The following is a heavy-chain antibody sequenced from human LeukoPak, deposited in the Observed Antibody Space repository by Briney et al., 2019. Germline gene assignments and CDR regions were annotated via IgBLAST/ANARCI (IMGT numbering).Heavy chain of an antibody. V-gene: IGHV3-30*02. CDR2: IWYGGSNK. Sequence: GGSLRLSCAASGFTFSSYGMHWVRQAPGKGLEWVAVIWYGGSNKYYADSVKGRFTISRDNSKNTLYLQMNSLRAEDTAVYYCAKGAGCTNGVCFNYYYMDVWGKGTTVTVSS. CDR3: AKGAGCTNGVCFNYYYMDV. J-gene: IGHJ6*03. CDR1: GFTFSSYG. D-gene: IGHD2-8*01.